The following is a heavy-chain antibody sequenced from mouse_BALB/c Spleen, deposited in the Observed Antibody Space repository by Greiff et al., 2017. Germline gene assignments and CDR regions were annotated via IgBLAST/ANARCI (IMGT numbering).Heavy chain of an antibody. CDR1: GYTFTSYV. J-gene: IGHJ3*01. V-gene: IGHV1-14*01. CDR3: ASDDEDYFDY. CDR2: INSYNDGT. D-gene: IGHD2-13*01. Sequence: EVQLQQSGPDLVKPGASVKMSCKASGYTFTSYVMNWVRQKPGQGLEWIGYINSYNDGTKYNEKFKGKTTLTSDKSNSTAYMELSSLTSEDSAVYYCASDDEDYFDYWGQGTPVTVSA.